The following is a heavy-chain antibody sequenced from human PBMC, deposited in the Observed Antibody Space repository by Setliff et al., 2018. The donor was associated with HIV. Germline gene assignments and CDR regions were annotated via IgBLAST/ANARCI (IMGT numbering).Heavy chain of an antibody. J-gene: IGHJ5*02. D-gene: IGHD3-22*01. CDR3: ARLVEAYDSSGYFFNWFDP. CDR2: INHTGST. V-gene: IGHV4-34*01. Sequence: PSETLSLTCAVYGGSFSGYYWSWIRQPPGKGLEWIGEINHTGSTNYNPSLKSRVTISVDTSKNQFSLKLSSVTAADTAVYYCARLVEAYDSSGYFFNWFDPWGQGTLVTVSS. CDR1: GGSFSGYY.